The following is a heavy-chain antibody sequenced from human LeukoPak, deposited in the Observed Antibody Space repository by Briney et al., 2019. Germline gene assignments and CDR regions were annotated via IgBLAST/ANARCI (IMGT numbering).Heavy chain of an antibody. D-gene: IGHD3-10*01. J-gene: IGHJ4*02. CDR3: ARETMVRGVITLDY. V-gene: IGHV4-30-2*01. CDR2: IYHSGST. Sequence: PSETLSLTCAVSGGSISSGGYSWSWIRQPPGKGLEWIGYIYHSGSTYYNPSLKSRVTISVDRSKNQFSLKLSSVTAADTAVYYCARETMVRGVITLDYWGQGTLVTVSS. CDR1: GGSISSGGYS.